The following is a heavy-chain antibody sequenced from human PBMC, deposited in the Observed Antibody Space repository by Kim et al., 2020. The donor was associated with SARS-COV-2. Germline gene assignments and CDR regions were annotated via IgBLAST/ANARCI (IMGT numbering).Heavy chain of an antibody. D-gene: IGHD2-2*01. V-gene: IGHV4-31*03. J-gene: IGHJ4*02. Sequence: SETLSLTCSVSGGSIRSGGKFWTWIRQHPAKGLEWIGYISYSGNSHYSPSLRSRVSISLQTSENQFSLELTSVTAADTAVYYCVRGQPLDYWGQGILVTVSP. CDR1: GGSIRSGGKF. CDR2: ISYSGNS. CDR3: VRGQPLDY.